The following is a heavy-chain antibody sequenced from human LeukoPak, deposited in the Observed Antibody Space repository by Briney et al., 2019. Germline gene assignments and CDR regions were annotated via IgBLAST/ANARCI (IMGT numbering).Heavy chain of an antibody. CDR3: ARRSSGYDSFDY. V-gene: IGHV5-51*01. J-gene: IGHJ4*02. D-gene: IGHD5-12*01. Sequence: KGGESLKISCKGSGYSFTSYWIGWVRQMPGKGLEWMGIIYPGDSDTRYSPSFQGQVTISADKSITTAYLPWSSLRASDTAMYYCARRSSGYDSFDYWGQGTLVTVSS. CDR1: GYSFTSYW. CDR2: IYPGDSDT.